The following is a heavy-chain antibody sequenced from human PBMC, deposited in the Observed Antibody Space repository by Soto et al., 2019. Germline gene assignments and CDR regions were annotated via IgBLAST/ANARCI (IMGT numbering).Heavy chain of an antibody. J-gene: IGHJ5*02. CDR3: ARDYDSYGGNWFDP. CDR1: GGSISSYY. V-gene: IGHV4-59*01. D-gene: IGHD5-18*01. Sequence: SETLSLTCTVSGGSISSYYWSWIRQPPGKGLEWIGYIYYSGSTNYNPSLKSRVTISVDTSKNQFSLKLSSVTAADTAVYYCARDYDSYGGNWFDPWGQGTLVTVSS. CDR2: IYYSGST.